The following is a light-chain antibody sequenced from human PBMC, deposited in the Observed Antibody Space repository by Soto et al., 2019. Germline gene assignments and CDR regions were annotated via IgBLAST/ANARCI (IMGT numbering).Light chain of an antibody. V-gene: IGLV2-14*01. CDR1: SSDVGGFNY. CDR3: SSYRSSSPPYV. J-gene: IGLJ1*01. Sequence: QSGLTQPASASGSPGQSITISGTGTSSDVGGFNYVSWFQQHPGKAPKLMIYEVSNRPSGVSNRFSGSKSGNTASLTISGLQAEDEADYYCSSYRSSSPPYVFGTGTKVTVL. CDR2: EVS.